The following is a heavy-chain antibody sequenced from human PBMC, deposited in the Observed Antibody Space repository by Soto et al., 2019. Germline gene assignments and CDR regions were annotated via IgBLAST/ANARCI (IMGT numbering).Heavy chain of an antibody. Sequence: PGESLKISCKASGYRFSTYWIGRVRQRPGKGPEWMAIIYPGDSDTRENPSFQGQVTISADKSSNTVHLQWRSLKASDTAIYYCARLGGIVDTGTWIQWGQGTLVTVSS. CDR2: IYPGDSDT. D-gene: IGHD1-26*01. V-gene: IGHV5-51*01. CDR1: GYRFSTYW. CDR3: ARLGGIVDTGTWIQ. J-gene: IGHJ4*02.